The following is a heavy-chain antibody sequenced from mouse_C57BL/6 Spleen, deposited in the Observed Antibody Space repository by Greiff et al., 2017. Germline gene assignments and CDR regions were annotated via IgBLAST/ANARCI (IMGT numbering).Heavy chain of an antibody. CDR1: GYTFTSYW. J-gene: IGHJ2*01. CDR2: IDPSDSYT. CDR3: AAYGYDFDY. D-gene: IGHD2-2*01. Sequence: QVQLQQPGAELVWPGTSVKLSCKASGYTFTSYWMHWVKQRPGQGLEWIGVIDPSDSYTNYNQKFKGKATLTVDTSSSTAYMQLSSLTSEDSAVYYCAAYGYDFDYWGQGTTLTVSS. V-gene: IGHV1-59*01.